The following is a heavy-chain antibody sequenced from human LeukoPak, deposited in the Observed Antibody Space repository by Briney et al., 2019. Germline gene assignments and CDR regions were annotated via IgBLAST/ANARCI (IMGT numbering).Heavy chain of an antibody. V-gene: IGHV3-74*01. CDR2: INTDGSTT. J-gene: IGHJ5*02. D-gene: IGHD4-23*01. Sequence: GGSLRLSCAASGFTFSSSWMHWVRQAPGKGLVWVSRINTDGSTTGYADSVEGRFTISRDNAKNTLYLQMNTLRAEDTAVYYCARSYGGNPGAWGQGTLVTGSS. CDR1: GFTFSSSW. CDR3: ARSYGGNPGA.